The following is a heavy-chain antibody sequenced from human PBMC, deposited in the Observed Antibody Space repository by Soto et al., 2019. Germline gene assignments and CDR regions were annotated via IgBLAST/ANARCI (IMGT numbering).Heavy chain of an antibody. D-gene: IGHD3-22*01. Sequence: PSETLSLTCTVSGGSISSYYWSWIRQPPGKGLEWIGYIYYSGSTNYNPSLKSRVTISLDTSKNQFSLKLSSVTAADTAVYYCASTYYYDSSGYQRSFDYWGQGTLVTVSS. CDR2: IYYSGST. J-gene: IGHJ4*02. CDR1: GGSISSYY. V-gene: IGHV4-59*08. CDR3: ASTYYYDSSGYQRSFDY.